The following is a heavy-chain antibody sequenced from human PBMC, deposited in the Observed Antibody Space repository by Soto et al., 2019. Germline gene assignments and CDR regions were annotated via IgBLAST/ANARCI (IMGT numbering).Heavy chain of an antibody. J-gene: IGHJ5*02. Sequence: QVQLQESGTGLVKPSETLSLTGTVSGGSISRYYWNWIRQPPGKGLEWIGYIYYSGSTNYNPSLKSRVTISVDTSKNQFSLKLSSVTAADTAVYYCARDPGSGSYYGWFDPWGQGTLVTVSS. CDR1: GGSISRYY. CDR2: IYYSGST. D-gene: IGHD3-10*01. V-gene: IGHV4-59*01. CDR3: ARDPGSGSYYGWFDP.